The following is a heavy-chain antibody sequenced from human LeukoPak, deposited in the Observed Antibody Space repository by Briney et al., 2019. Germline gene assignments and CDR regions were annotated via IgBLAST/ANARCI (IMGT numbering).Heavy chain of an antibody. D-gene: IGHD4-17*01. V-gene: IGHV1-69*04. CDR2: IIPMLAIA. J-gene: IGHJ4*02. Sequence: ASVKVSCKASGGTFSSSPITWVRQAPGQGLEWRGRIIPMLAIANYAPKLQGRVTITADKSTTTAYMELNSLRSEDTAVYYCATENGNVTMVTNFAYWGQGTLVTVSS. CDR1: GGTFSSSP. CDR3: ATENGNVTMVTNFAY.